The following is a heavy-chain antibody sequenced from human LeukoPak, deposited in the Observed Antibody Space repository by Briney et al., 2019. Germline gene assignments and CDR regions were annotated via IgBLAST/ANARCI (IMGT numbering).Heavy chain of an antibody. CDR2: IIPILGTA. D-gene: IGHD5-18*01. J-gene: IGHJ6*03. Sequence: SVKVSCKASGGTFSSYAISWVRQAPGQGLEWMGGIIPILGTANYAQKFQGRVTITADESTSTAYMELSSLRSEDTAVYYCATPSASVDTAMVPYYYYYYRDVWGKGTTVTVSS. V-gene: IGHV1-69*13. CDR3: ATPSASVDTAMVPYYYYYYRDV. CDR1: GGTFSSYA.